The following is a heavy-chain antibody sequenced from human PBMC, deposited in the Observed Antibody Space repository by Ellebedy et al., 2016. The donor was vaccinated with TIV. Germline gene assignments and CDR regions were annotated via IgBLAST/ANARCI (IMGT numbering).Heavy chain of an antibody. CDR3: AKEREPAVAADY. V-gene: IGHV3-7*01. CDR2: IKQDGSEK. CDR1: GFTFSSNW. D-gene: IGHD6-19*01. Sequence: PGGSLRLSCAASGFTFSSNWMSWVLQTPGKGLEWVAYIKQDGSEKYYVDSVKGRFTISRDNSKNTLYLQMNSLRAEATAVYYCAKEREPAVAADYWGQGTLVTVSS. J-gene: IGHJ4*02.